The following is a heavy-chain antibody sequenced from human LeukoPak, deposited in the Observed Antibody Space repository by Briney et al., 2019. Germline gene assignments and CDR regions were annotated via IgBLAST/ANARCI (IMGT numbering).Heavy chain of an antibody. CDR2: INHSGST. CDR3: ARVRYYGSGSWDY. Sequence: PSETLSLTCAVYGGSFSGYYRSWIRQPPGKGLEWIGEINHSGSTNYNPSLKSRVTISVDTSKNQFSLKLSSVTAADTAVYYCARVRYYGSGSWDYWGQGTLVTVSS. CDR1: GGSFSGYY. D-gene: IGHD3-10*01. J-gene: IGHJ4*02. V-gene: IGHV4-34*01.